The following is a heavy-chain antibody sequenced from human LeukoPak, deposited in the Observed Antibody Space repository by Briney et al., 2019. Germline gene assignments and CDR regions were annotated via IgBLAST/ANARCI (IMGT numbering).Heavy chain of an antibody. J-gene: IGHJ5*02. Sequence: GASVKVSCKASGFTFTSSAMQWVRQARGQRLEWIGWIVVGSGNTNYAQKFQERVTITRDMSTSTAYMELSRLRSDDTAVYYCAREPLDLWSGFSWFDPWGQGTLVTVSS. CDR2: IVVGSGNT. V-gene: IGHV1-58*02. D-gene: IGHD3-3*01. CDR1: GFTFTSSA. CDR3: AREPLDLWSGFSWFDP.